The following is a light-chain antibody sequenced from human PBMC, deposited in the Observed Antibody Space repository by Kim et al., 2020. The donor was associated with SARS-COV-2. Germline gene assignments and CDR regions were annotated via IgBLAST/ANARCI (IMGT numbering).Light chain of an antibody. CDR2: GAS. V-gene: IGKV3-15*01. CDR3: QQYNNWPPWT. CDR1: QSVSTS. Sequence: EIVMTQSPGTLSVSPGDSATLSCRASQSVSTSLAWYQQKPGQVPRVLIYGASTRATGIPARFSGSGSGTEFTLTISSLQPEDFAIYYCQQYNNWPPWTFGQGTKVDIK. J-gene: IGKJ1*01.